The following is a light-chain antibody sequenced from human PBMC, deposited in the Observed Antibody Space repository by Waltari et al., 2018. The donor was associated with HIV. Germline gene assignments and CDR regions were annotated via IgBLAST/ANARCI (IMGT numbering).Light chain of an antibody. V-gene: IGLV3-21*04. CDR1: KIGSKS. Sequence: SYVLTQPPSVSVAPGKTARITCGGNKIGSKSVHWYQQKPGQAPVLVIYDDSDRPSGIPERFSGSNSGNTATLTISRVEAGDEADYYCQVWDSRSDHPYVFGTGTRVTVL. CDR2: DDS. CDR3: QVWDSRSDHPYV. J-gene: IGLJ1*01.